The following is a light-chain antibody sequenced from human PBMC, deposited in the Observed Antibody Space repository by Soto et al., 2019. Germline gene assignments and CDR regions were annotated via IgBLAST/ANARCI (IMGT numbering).Light chain of an antibody. J-gene: IGKJ4*01. CDR1: QNVGSH. CDR3: QQYYNWPPLT. CDR2: GAS. Sequence: EILMKQSPATLSVSPGERATLSCRASQNVGSHVAWYQQKPGQAPRLFIYGASTRATGIPARFSGSGSGTEFTLTISSLQSEDFAIYYCQQYYNWPPLTFGGGTKVEIQ. V-gene: IGKV3-15*01.